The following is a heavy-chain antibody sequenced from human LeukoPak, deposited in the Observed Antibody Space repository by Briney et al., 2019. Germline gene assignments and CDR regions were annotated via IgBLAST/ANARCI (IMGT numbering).Heavy chain of an antibody. CDR2: ISYDGSNK. V-gene: IGHV3-30-3*01. Sequence: GGSLTLSCAASGVTFSSYSMHWVRQPPGKGLEWVAVISYDGSNKYYADSVKGRFTISRDNSKNTLYMQMNSLRAEDTAVYYRARDPLDYWGQGTVVTVSS. J-gene: IGHJ4*02. CDR3: ARDPLDY. CDR1: GVTFSSYS.